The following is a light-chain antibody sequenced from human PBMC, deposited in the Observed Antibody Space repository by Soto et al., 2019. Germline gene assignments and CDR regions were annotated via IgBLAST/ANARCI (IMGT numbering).Light chain of an antibody. CDR3: ATWDSALSAGV. V-gene: IGLV1-51*01. CDR2: DNN. J-gene: IGLJ3*02. Sequence: QSVLTQPPSMSAAPGQMVAISCSGTSSNIGDNSVSWYQHFPGTAPKVLIYDNNRRPSGIPDRFSGSKSGTSATLTIIGLQTGDEADYYCATWDSALSAGVFGGGTQLTVL. CDR1: SSNIGDNS.